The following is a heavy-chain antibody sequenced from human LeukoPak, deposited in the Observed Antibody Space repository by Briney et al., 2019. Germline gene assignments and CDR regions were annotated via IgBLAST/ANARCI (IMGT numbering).Heavy chain of an antibody. CDR3: ARESPYGGNYASDT. V-gene: IGHV3-74*01. D-gene: IGHD4-23*01. J-gene: IGHJ3*02. CDR1: GLTFSSYA. Sequence: GGSLRLSCAASGLTFSSYAMSWVRQAPGKGLVWVSRISSDGSSTRYADSVKGRFTISRDNAKNTLYLQMNTLRAEDTAVYYCARESPYGGNYASDTWGQGTRVTVSS. CDR2: ISSDGSST.